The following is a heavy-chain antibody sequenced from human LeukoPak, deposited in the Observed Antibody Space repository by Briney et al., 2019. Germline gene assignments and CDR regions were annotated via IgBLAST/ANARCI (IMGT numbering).Heavy chain of an antibody. D-gene: IGHD1-14*01. CDR1: GFTFSSYG. J-gene: IGHJ4*02. Sequence: PGGSLRLSCAASGFTFSSYGMHWVRQAPGKGLEWVAVISYDGSNKYYADSVKGRFTISRDNSKNTLYLQMNSLRAEDTAVYYCAKDLSDHSDYYFDYWGQGTLVTVSS. V-gene: IGHV3-30*18. CDR3: AKDLSDHSDYYFDY. CDR2: ISYDGSNK.